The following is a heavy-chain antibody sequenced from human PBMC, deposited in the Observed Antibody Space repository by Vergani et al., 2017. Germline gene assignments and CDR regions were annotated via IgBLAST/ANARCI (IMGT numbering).Heavy chain of an antibody. CDR1: GDSVISTDYH. CDR3: AGDTHSWQRADS. J-gene: IGHJ4*02. V-gene: IGHV4-61*08. D-gene: IGHD6-13*01. Sequence: QVQLQESGPGLVKPSETLSLTCTVSGDSVISTDYHWGWIRQPPGKGLEWIGSLSTTGGATHASHNPSLKSRVSISVDTSKSQFSLRLTSVTAADSAIYYCAGDTHSWQRADSWGQGLLVSVSS. CDR2: LSTTGGA.